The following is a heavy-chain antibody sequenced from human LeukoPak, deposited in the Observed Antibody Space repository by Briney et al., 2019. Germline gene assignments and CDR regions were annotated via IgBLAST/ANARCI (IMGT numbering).Heavy chain of an antibody. D-gene: IGHD3-22*01. J-gene: IGHJ3*02. Sequence: PGGSLRLSCAASGFTFDGYTMHWVRQAPGKGLEWVSFINSNSKTIYYADSVKGRFTISRDNAKKSLYLQMDSLRDEDTAVYSCARGVEGSSYYDSSGKGNALDIWGQGTVVTASS. CDR2: INSNSKTI. CDR1: GFTFDGYT. V-gene: IGHV3-48*02. CDR3: ARGVEGSSYYDSSGKGNALDI.